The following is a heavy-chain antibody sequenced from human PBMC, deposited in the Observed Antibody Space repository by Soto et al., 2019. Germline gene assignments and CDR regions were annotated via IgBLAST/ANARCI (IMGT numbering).Heavy chain of an antibody. D-gene: IGHD1-26*01. Sequence: ASVKVSCKASGYTFTSYDINWVRQATGQGLEWMGWISAYNGNTNYAQKLQGRVTMTTDTSTSTAYMELRSLRSDDTAVYYCARSWELLYYFDYWGQGTLVTVSS. CDR1: GYTFTSYD. CDR3: ARSWELLYYFDY. J-gene: IGHJ4*02. CDR2: ISAYNGNT. V-gene: IGHV1-18*01.